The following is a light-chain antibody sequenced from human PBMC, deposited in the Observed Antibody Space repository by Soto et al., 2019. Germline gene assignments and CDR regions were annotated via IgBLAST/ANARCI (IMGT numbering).Light chain of an antibody. CDR2: DAS. CDR1: QSVSSY. CDR3: QQRSNWPPNT. V-gene: IGKV3-11*01. J-gene: IGKJ5*01. Sequence: EIVLTQSPAPLSLSPGERATLSCRASQSVSSYLAWYQQKPGQAPRLLIYDASNRATGIPARFSGSGSGTDFTLTISSLEPEDFAVYYCQQRSNWPPNTLGQGTRLEIK.